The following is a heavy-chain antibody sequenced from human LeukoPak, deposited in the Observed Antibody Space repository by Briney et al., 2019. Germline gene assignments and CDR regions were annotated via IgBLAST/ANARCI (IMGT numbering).Heavy chain of an antibody. V-gene: IGHV4-61*02. D-gene: IGHD6-19*01. Sequence: SETLSLTCTVSGGSITSGSSYWSWIRQPAGKGLEWIGRIYTSGSTKYNPSLKSRVTISVDTSKNQFSLRLTSVTAADTAVYYCARGTRYSSVWYADWGQGTLVTVSS. CDR2: IYTSGST. CDR3: ARGTRYSSVWYAD. CDR1: GGSITSGSSY. J-gene: IGHJ4*02.